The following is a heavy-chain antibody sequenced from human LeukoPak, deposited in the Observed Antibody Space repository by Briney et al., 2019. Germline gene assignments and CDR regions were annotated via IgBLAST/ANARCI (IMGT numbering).Heavy chain of an antibody. CDR3: ARFPPTIAVAGDDY. J-gene: IGHJ4*02. CDR2: IYNSGNA. D-gene: IGHD6-19*01. V-gene: IGHV4-61*01. Sequence: RASATLSLTCTVSGGSVSSDSYYWSWIRQPPGKKLEWIGYIYNSGNANYNPSLKSRVTMSVDTSKNQFSLKLSSVTAADTAVYYCARFPPTIAVAGDDYWGQGTLVTVSS. CDR1: GGSVSSDSYY.